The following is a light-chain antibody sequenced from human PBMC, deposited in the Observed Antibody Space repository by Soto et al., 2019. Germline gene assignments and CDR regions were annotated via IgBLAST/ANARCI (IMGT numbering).Light chain of an antibody. CDR3: QEYNNAPLT. CDR1: QGIRNY. Sequence: DIQMTQSPSSLSASVGDRITITCRASQGIRNYLAWYQQRPGEVPNLLIYAASTLQSGVPSRFSGSGSGTDFSLTISSLQPEDVATYYCQEYNNAPLTFGGGTRLEIK. V-gene: IGKV1-27*01. CDR2: AAS. J-gene: IGKJ5*01.